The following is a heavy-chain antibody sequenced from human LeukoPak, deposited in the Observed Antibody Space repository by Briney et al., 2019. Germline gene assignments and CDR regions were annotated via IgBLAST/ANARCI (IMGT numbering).Heavy chain of an antibody. CDR2: IYPGDSDT. J-gene: IGHJ3*02. CDR1: GYSFTSYW. CDR3: ARHRGDDYGKSDAFDI. V-gene: IGHV5-51*01. D-gene: IGHD4-17*01. Sequence: GESLKISCKGSGYSFTSYWIGWVRQMPGKGLEWMGIIYPGDSDTRYSPSFQGQVTISADKSISTAYLQWSSLKASDTAMYYCARHRGDDYGKSDAFDIWGQGTMVTVSS.